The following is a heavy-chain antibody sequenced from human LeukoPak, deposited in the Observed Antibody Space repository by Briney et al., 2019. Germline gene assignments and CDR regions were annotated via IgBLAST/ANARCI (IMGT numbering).Heavy chain of an antibody. Sequence: ASVKVSCKASGGTFSSYAISWVRQAPGQGLEWMGWISAYNGNTNYAQKLQGRVTMTTDTSTSTAYMELRSLRSDDTAVYYCAREPKYSSSPGGHWGQGTLVTVSS. CDR1: GGTFSSYA. CDR2: ISAYNGNT. J-gene: IGHJ4*02. V-gene: IGHV1-18*01. CDR3: AREPKYSSSPGGH. D-gene: IGHD6-13*01.